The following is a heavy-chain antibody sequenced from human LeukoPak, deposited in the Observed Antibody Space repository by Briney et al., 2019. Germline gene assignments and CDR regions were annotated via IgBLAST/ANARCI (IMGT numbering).Heavy chain of an antibody. CDR1: EFSFGGYA. V-gene: IGHV3-30-3*01. J-gene: IGHJ4*02. Sequence: PGGSLRLSCAASEFSFGGYAMYWVRQAPGKGLEWVAVISYDGSNKYYADSLKGRFTISRDDPKNTLYLQMNSLRAEDTAVYYCARGAPPDYWGQGTLVIVSS. CDR2: ISYDGSNK. CDR3: ARGAPPDY.